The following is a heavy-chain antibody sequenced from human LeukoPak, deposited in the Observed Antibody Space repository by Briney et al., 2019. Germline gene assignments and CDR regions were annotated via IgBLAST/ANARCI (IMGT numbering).Heavy chain of an antibody. V-gene: IGHV1-2*06. J-gene: IGHJ1*01. CDR2: INPNSGGT. D-gene: IGHD3-22*01. Sequence: ASVKVSCKVSGYTLTELSMHWVRQAPGQGLEWMGRINPNSGGTNYAQKFQGRVTMTRDTSISTAYMELSRLRSDDTAVYYCARTNYYDSSGYSNDFQHWGQGTLVTVSS. CDR1: GYTLTELS. CDR3: ARTNYYDSSGYSNDFQH.